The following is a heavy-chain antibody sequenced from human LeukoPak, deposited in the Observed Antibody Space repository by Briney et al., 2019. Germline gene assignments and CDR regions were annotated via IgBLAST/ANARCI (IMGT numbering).Heavy chain of an antibody. Sequence: ASVTVSCKASGYSFTSSGITWVRQAPGHGLEWLGWISADNNNTNYAQNLQGRVTITTDTSTSTAYMELRSLRSDDTAVYYCARVGSDSSGWRRFDYWGQGTLVTVSS. V-gene: IGHV1-18*01. CDR1: GYSFTSSG. CDR2: ISADNNNT. J-gene: IGHJ4*02. D-gene: IGHD6-19*01. CDR3: ARVGSDSSGWRRFDY.